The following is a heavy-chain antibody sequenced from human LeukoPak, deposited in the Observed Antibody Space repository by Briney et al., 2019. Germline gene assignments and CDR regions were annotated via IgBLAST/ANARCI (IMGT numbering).Heavy chain of an antibody. CDR3: YLGAATSGGLFDY. Sequence: ASVKVSCKASGYTFTSYDINWVRQATGQGLEWMGWMNPNSGNTGYAQKFQGRVTMTRNTSISTAYMELSSLRSEDMAVYYCYLGAATSGGLFDYWGQGTLVTVSS. D-gene: IGHD6-13*01. V-gene: IGHV1-8*01. J-gene: IGHJ4*02. CDR2: MNPNSGNT. CDR1: GYTFTSYD.